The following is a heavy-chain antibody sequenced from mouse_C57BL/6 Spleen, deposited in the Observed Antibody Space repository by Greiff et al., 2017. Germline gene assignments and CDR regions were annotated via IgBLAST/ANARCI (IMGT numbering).Heavy chain of an antibody. V-gene: IGHV1-55*01. CDR3: ARGGYRSNIFDY. D-gene: IGHD1-1*01. CDR1: GYTFTSYW. CDR2: IYPGSGST. Sequence: QVQLQQPGAELVKPGASVKMSCKASGYTFTSYWITWVKQRPGQGLEWIGDIYPGSGSTNYNEKFKSKATLTVDTSSSTAYMQLSSLTSEDSAVYYGARGGYRSNIFDYWGQGTTLTVSS. J-gene: IGHJ2*01.